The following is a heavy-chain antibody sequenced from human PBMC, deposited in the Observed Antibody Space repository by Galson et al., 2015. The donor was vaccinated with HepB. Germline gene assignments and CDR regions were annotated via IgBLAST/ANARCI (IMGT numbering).Heavy chain of an antibody. J-gene: IGHJ4*02. Sequence: SLRLSCAASGFTFSSYAMHWVRQAPGKGLEWVAVISYDGSNKYYADSVKGRFTISRDNSKNTLYLQMNSLRAEDTAVYYCARGGSWRSYGPYFDYWGQGTLVTVSS. V-gene: IGHV3-30*04. CDR3: ARGGSWRSYGPYFDY. CDR1: GFTFSSYA. D-gene: IGHD5-18*01. CDR2: ISYDGSNK.